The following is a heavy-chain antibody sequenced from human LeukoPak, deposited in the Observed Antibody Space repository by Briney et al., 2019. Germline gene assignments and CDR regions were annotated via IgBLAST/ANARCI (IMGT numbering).Heavy chain of an antibody. D-gene: IGHD3-16*01. J-gene: IGHJ4*02. CDR1: GFTLSSYE. V-gene: IGHV3-30*04. Sequence: GGSLRLSCAASGFTLSSYEMNWVRQAPGKGLEWVAVISYDGSNKYYADSVKGRFTISRDNSKNTLYLQMNSLRAEDTAVYYCARDLATRSYYFDYWGQGTLVTVSS. CDR3: ARDLATRSYYFDY. CDR2: ISYDGSNK.